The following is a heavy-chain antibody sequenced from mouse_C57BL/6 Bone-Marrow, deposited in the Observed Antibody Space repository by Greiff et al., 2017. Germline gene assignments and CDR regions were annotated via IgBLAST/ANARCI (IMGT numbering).Heavy chain of an antibody. CDR3: ARIAEVLRWWFAY. Sequence: QVQLKESGPGILQPSQTLSLTCSFSGFSLRTFGMGVGWIRQPSGKGLEWLAHIWWDDDKYYNPALKSRLTISKDTSKNQVFLKIANVDTADTATYYCARIAEVLRWWFAYWGQGTLVTVSA. D-gene: IGHD1-1*01. CDR1: GFSLRTFGMG. V-gene: IGHV8-8*01. CDR2: IWWDDDK. J-gene: IGHJ3*01.